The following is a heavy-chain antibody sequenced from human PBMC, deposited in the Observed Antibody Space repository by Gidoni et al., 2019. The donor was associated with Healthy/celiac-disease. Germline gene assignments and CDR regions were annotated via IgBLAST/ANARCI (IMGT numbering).Heavy chain of an antibody. CDR3: ARGRKGGEQQLVNLPGY. Sequence: QVQLVQSGAEVKKPGASVKVSCKASGYTFTGYYMHWVRQAPGQGLEWMGWINPNSGGTNYAQKFQGRVTMTRDTSISTAYMELSRLRSDDTAVYYCARGRKGGEQQLVNLPGYWGQGTLVTVSS. CDR2: INPNSGGT. V-gene: IGHV1-2*02. D-gene: IGHD6-13*01. CDR1: GYTFTGYY. J-gene: IGHJ4*02.